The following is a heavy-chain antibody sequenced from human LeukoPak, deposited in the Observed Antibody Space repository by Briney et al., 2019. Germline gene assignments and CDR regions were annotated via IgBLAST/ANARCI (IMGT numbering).Heavy chain of an antibody. V-gene: IGHV3-30*18. D-gene: IGHD6-13*01. J-gene: IGHJ4*02. CDR2: ISYDGSNK. CDR1: GFTFSSYG. Sequence: GGSLRLSCAASGFTFSSYGMHWVRQAPGKGLEWVAVISYDGSNKYYADSVKGRFTISRDNSKNTLYLQMNSLRAEDTALYYCAKDPEPFSSSSFFDYWGQGALVTVSS. CDR3: AKDPEPFSSSSFFDY.